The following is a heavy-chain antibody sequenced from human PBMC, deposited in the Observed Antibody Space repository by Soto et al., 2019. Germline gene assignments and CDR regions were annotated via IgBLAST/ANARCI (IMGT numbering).Heavy chain of an antibody. CDR3: ARGRDCGGDCPNWFDP. V-gene: IGHV3-53*04. D-gene: IGHD2-21*02. J-gene: IGHJ5*02. Sequence: EVQMVESGGGLVQPGGSLRLSCAASGFTVSSNYMSWVRQAPGKGLEWVSVIYSGGSTYYADSVKGRFTISRHNSKNTLYLQMNSLRAEDTAVYYCARGRDCGGDCPNWFDPWGQGTLVTVSS. CDR1: GFTVSSNY. CDR2: IYSGGST.